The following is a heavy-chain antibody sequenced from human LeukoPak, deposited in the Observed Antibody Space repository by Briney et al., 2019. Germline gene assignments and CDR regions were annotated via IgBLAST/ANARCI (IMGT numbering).Heavy chain of an antibody. CDR1: GGSFNGYY. Sequence: PSETLSLTCAVYGGSFNGYYWSWIRQPPGKGLEWIGEINHSGSTNYNPSLKSRVTISVDTSKNQFSLKLSSVTAADTAVYYCARGLSTVRNYWGQGTLVTVSS. J-gene: IGHJ4*02. CDR3: ARGLSTVRNY. D-gene: IGHD4-11*01. V-gene: IGHV4-34*01. CDR2: INHSGST.